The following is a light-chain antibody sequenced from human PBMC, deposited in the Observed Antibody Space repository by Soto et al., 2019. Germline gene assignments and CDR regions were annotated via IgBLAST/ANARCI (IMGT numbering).Light chain of an antibody. CDR1: QSVSSS. CDR3: QQRSNWPVT. J-gene: IGKJ5*01. V-gene: IGKV3-11*01. CDR2: GAS. Sequence: EIVLTQSPATLSSSPGERATLSCRASQSVSSSLAWYQQKPGQAPRLLIYGASNRAGGIPARFSGSGPGTDFTLTISSLEPEDFAVYYCQQRSNWPVTFGQGTRLEIK.